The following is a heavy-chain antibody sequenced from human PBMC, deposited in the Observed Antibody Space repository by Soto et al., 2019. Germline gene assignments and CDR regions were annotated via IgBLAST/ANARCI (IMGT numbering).Heavy chain of an antibody. D-gene: IGHD4-17*01. V-gene: IGHV4-61*01. J-gene: IGHJ4*02. CDR3: ARRYGASFDY. CDR1: GGSVISGSYY. Sequence: SETLSLTCTVSGGSVISGSYYWSWIRQPPGKGLEWIGYIYYSGSTNYNPSLKSRVTISVDTSKNQFSLKLSSVTAADTAVYYCARRYGASFDYWGQGTLVTVSS. CDR2: IYYSGST.